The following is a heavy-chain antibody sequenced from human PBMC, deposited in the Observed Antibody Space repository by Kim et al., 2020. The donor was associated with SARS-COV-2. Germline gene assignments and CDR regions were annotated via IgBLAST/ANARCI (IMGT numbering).Heavy chain of an antibody. D-gene: IGHD3-22*01. CDR3: ARDLYYYASIRWPVAAPFDY. J-gene: IGHJ4*01. V-gene: IGHV3-21*06. CDR2: IGSSRSYT. CDR1: GFTFSSSS. Sequence: GGSLRLSCAASGFTFSSSSMNWVRQAPGKGLEWVSSIGSSRSYTFYADSVKGRFTISRATAKNSLYLHLNSLRAEDTAVYYCARDLYYYASIRWPVAAPFDYWGQGTLVTVSS.